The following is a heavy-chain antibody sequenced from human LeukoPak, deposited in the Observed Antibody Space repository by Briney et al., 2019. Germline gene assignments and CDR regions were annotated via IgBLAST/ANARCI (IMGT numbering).Heavy chain of an antibody. CDR3: ARHGHCTNGVCYSNCYYYMDV. V-gene: IGHV5-51*01. J-gene: IGHJ6*03. CDR2: IYPDDTDT. D-gene: IGHD2-8*01. Sequence: GESLKISXKGSGYSFTSYWIGWVRQMPGKGREWMGMIYPDDTDTRYSPSFEGQVIISVDKSISTAYLQWSSLKASDTATYYCARHGHCTNGVCYSNCYYYMDVWGKGTTVTVSS. CDR1: GYSFTSYW.